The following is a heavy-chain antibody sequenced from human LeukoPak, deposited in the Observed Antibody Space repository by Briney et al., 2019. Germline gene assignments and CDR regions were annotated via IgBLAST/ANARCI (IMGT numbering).Heavy chain of an antibody. J-gene: IGHJ4*02. CDR1: GFTFSNYA. D-gene: IGHD3-16*01. Sequence: PGGSLRLSCAASGFTFSNYAMSWVRQAPGKGLEWVSTISSSGGSTYYADPVKGRFTISRYNSKNTLHLQMTGLRAEDTAVYYFARGVDVWGGYCQDYFYYWGQGTLVTVSS. CDR2: ISSSGGST. V-gene: IGHV3-23*01. CDR3: ARGVDVWGGYCQDYFYY.